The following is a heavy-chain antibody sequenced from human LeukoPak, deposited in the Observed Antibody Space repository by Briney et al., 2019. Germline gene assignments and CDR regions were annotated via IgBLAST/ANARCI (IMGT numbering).Heavy chain of an antibody. CDR3: ATRVRDDYGDYGSHWFDP. CDR1: GGTFSSYA. Sequence: GSSVKVSCKASGGTFSSYAISWVRQAPGQGLEWMGGIIPIFGTASYAQKFQGRVTITADESTSTAYMELSSLRSEDTAVYYCATRVRDDYGDYGSHWFDPWGQGTLVTVSS. V-gene: IGHV1-69*01. CDR2: IIPIFGTA. D-gene: IGHD4-17*01. J-gene: IGHJ5*02.